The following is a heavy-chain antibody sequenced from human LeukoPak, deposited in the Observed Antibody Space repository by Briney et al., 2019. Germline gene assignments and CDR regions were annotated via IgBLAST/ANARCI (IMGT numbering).Heavy chain of an antibody. J-gene: IGHJ4*02. V-gene: IGHV3-48*03. CDR3: ARGLTYFDILTGFHDRLDYFDY. D-gene: IGHD3-9*01. CDR2: ISGSGSTI. CDR1: GFTFSNYE. Sequence: PGGSLRLSCAASGFTFSNYEMNWVRQAPGKGLDWFSYISGSGSTIYYADSVRGRFTISRDNAKKSLYLQMNSLRAEDTAVYYCARGLTYFDILTGFHDRLDYFDYWGQGTLVTVSS.